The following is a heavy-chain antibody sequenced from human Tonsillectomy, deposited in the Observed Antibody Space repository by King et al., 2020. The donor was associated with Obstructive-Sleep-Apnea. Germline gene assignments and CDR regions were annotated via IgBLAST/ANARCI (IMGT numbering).Heavy chain of an antibody. J-gene: IGHJ4*02. Sequence: VQLVESGGGLVQPGGSLRLSCAASGFTFSSYAMSWVRQAPGKGLEWGSAISGSGGSTYYADSVKGRFTISRDNSKNTLYLQMNSLRAGDTAVYYFAKDGDYDYVWGGPSGFDYWGQGTLVTVSS. D-gene: IGHD3-16*01. CDR2: ISGSGGST. V-gene: IGHV3-23*04. CDR3: AKDGDYDYVWGGPSGFDY. CDR1: GFTFSSYA.